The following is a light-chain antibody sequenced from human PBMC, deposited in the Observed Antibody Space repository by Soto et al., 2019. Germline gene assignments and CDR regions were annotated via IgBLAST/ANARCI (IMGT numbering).Light chain of an antibody. Sequence: QLVLTQPPSVSGAPGQRVTISCTGSSSNIVAGRDVHWYRQLPGAAPKFLISDSNHRPSGVPDRFSVSKSGASASLAITGLRAEDEGDYFCQSYGTSLSGLYVFGTGTKLTVL. CDR3: QSYGTSLSGLYV. CDR2: DSN. J-gene: IGLJ1*01. CDR1: SSNIVAGRD. V-gene: IGLV1-40*01.